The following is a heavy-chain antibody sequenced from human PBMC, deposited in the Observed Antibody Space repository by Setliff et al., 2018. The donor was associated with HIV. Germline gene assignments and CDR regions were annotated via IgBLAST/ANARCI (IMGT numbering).Heavy chain of an antibody. Sequence: QPGGSLRLSCAASGFTFSRHDMHWIRQGPGKGLEWVSAIGTAGDTYYGASVKGRFIISRENAKSSMYLQMNSLRVGDSAVYYCAREGGSGGGWFDSWGQGTLVTVSS. CDR1: GFTFSRHD. CDR3: AREGGSGGGWFDS. D-gene: IGHD3-10*01. CDR2: IGTAGDT. J-gene: IGHJ5*01. V-gene: IGHV3-13*01.